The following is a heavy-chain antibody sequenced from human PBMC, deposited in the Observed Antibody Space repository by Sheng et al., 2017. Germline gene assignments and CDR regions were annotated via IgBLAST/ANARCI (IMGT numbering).Heavy chain of an antibody. Sequence: QLQLQESGPGLVKPSETLSLTCTVSGGSISSSSYYWGWIRQPPGKGLEWIGSIYYSGSTYYNPSPKSRVTISVDTSKNQFSLKLSSVTAADTAVYYCARGDYDILTGYYNVLGDYWGQGTLVTVSS. CDR2: IYYSGST. D-gene: IGHD3-9*01. V-gene: IGHV4-39*07. CDR1: GGSISSSSYY. J-gene: IGHJ4*02. CDR3: ARGDYDILTGYYNVLGDY.